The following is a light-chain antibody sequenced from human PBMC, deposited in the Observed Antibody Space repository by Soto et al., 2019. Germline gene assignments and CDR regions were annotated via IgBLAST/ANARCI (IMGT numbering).Light chain of an antibody. Sequence: DVQMTQSPSTLSASVGDRVTITCRASQSISSWLAWYQQKPGKAPKLLIYKASTLESGVPSNFSGSGSGTEFTLTISSLQPEDFATYYCQQYNSYPWRFGQGTKGDIK. J-gene: IGKJ1*01. V-gene: IGKV1-5*03. CDR1: QSISSW. CDR2: KAS. CDR3: QQYNSYPWR.